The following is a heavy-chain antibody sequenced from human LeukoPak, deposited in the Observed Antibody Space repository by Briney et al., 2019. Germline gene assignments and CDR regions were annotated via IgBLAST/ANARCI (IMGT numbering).Heavy chain of an antibody. CDR1: GVSISSSDSC. V-gene: IGHV4-39*07. D-gene: IGHD3-10*01. CDR3: ARDYYGSGSYDY. CDR2: IHYSGNT. J-gene: IGHJ4*02. Sequence: SQTLSLTCNVSGVSISSSDSCWGWVRQPPGKGLEWIGTIHYSGNTYYNSSLKSRVTISVDTSKNQFSLKLSSVTAADTAVYYCARDYYGSGSYDYWGQGTLVTVSS.